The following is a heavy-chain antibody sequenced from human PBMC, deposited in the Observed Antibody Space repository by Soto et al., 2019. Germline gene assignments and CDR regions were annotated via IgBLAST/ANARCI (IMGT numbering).Heavy chain of an antibody. CDR2: VDPTDSYS. Sequence: PGESLKMSCKGSGYSFTNYWITWVRQMPGKGLEWLGRVDPTDSYSNYSPSFQGHVTISADKSISTASLQWSSLKASDPAMYYCARASYYTAGNYFTYHTYAVDVCGQRTTVTVSS. CDR3: ARASYYTAGNYFTYHTYAVDV. J-gene: IGHJ6*02. D-gene: IGHD3-10*01. V-gene: IGHV5-10-1*01. CDR1: GYSFTNYW.